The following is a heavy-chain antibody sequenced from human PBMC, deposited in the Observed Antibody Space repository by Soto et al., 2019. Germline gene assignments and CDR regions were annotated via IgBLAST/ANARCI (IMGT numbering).Heavy chain of an antibody. D-gene: IGHD6-19*01. CDR2: IRSKAYGGTT. CDR1: GFTFGDYA. J-gene: IGHJ4*02. V-gene: IGHV3-49*03. Sequence: PGGSLRLSCTASGFTFGDYAMSWFRQAPGKGLEWVGFIRSKAYGGTTEYAASVKGRFTISRDDSKSIAYLQMNSLKTEDTAVYYCTRDGAYSSGWYYFDYWGQGTLVTVSS. CDR3: TRDGAYSSGWYYFDY.